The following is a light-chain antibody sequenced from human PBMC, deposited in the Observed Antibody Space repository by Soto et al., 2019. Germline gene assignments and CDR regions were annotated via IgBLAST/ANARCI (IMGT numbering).Light chain of an antibody. Sequence: IVLTQSPATLSLSPGERATLSCRARQTVSTYLSWYQHKPGQAPRLLIYGASKRATGIPVRFSGSGSGTDFTLTISSLEPEDSAVYYCHQRYNWLTFGGGTKVEIK. J-gene: IGKJ4*01. V-gene: IGKV3-11*01. CDR2: GAS. CDR3: HQRYNWLT. CDR1: QTVSTY.